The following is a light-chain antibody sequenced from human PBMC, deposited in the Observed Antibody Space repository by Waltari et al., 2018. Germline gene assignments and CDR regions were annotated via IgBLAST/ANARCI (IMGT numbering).Light chain of an antibody. Sequence: DIQMTQSPSSLSASVGDRVTIPCRASQDIRSSLVWYQQKPGKAPKLLLFAASRLESGVPSRFSGSGSGTEYTLTISSLQPEDFATYYCQQYYNTPPWTFGQRTKVEIK. CDR2: AAS. CDR1: QDIRSS. CDR3: QQYYNTPPWT. V-gene: IGKV1-NL1*01. J-gene: IGKJ1*01.